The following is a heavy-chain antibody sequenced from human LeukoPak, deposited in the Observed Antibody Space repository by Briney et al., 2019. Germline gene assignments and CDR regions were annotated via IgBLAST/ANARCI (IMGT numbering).Heavy chain of an antibody. Sequence: SETLSLTCAVHGGSFSGYYWSWIRQPPGKGLEWIGEINHSGSTNYNPSLKSRVTISVDTSKNQFSLKLSSVTAADTAVYYCASLLDYWGQGTLVTVSS. CDR3: ASLLDY. J-gene: IGHJ4*02. CDR1: GGSFSGYY. V-gene: IGHV4-34*01. CDR2: INHSGST.